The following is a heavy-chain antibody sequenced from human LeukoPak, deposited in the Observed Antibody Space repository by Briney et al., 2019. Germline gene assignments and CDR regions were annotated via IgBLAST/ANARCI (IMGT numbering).Heavy chain of an antibody. V-gene: IGHV3-21*01. CDR3: AKGSSWFDP. CDR2: IGISSNKI. J-gene: IGHJ5*02. CDR1: GFTLRSYT. Sequence: PGGSLRLSCAASGFTLRSYTMNWVRQAPGKGLEWVSSIGISSNKIYYADSVKGRFIISRDNAKNSLYLQMNSLRAEDTAVYYCAKGSSWFDPWGQGTLVTVSS.